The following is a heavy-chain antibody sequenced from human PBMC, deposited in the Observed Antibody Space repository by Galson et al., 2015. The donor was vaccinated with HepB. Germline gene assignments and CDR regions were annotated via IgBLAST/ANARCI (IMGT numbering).Heavy chain of an antibody. CDR1: GFTFSSYG. V-gene: IGHV3-30*03. CDR3: ARAAGEYQLLVRYYYYYMDV. J-gene: IGHJ6*03. CDR2: ISYDGSNK. D-gene: IGHD2-2*01. Sequence: SLRLSCAASGFTFSSYGMHWVRQAPGKGLEWVAVISYDGSNKYYADSVKGRFTISRDNSKNTLYLQMNSLRAEDTAVYYCARAAGEYQLLVRYYYYYMDVWGKGTTVTVSS.